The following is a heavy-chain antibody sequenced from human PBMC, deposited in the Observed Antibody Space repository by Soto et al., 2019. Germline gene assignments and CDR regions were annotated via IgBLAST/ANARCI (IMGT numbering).Heavy chain of an antibody. V-gene: IGHV3-23*01. CDR2: ISGSGSYT. CDR3: AKVFNSAYSHYTPLDS. Sequence: IGYRLSMIHQAPGKGLEWVSSISGSGSYTYYADFAKGRLTVYRDNSNNMLFLQMNGLRAEDTAIYYCAKVFNSAYSHYTPLDSWGQGTLVTVSS. J-gene: IGHJ4*02. D-gene: IGHD3-3*01. CDR1: IGYR.